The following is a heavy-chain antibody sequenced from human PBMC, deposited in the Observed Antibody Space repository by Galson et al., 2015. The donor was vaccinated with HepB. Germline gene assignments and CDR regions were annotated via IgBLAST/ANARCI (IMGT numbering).Heavy chain of an antibody. J-gene: IGHJ4*02. D-gene: IGHD2-8*01. CDR2: IKTSGVT. V-gene: IGHV1-46*02. Sequence: SVKVSCKASGYTFNDYHMHWVRQAPGQGLEWMGIIKTSGVTLHAQKFQGRVTMTRDTSTSTVYMELSSLTSEDAAVYYCARESMGAYYFDFWGQGTLVTVSS. CDR1: GYTFNDYH. CDR3: ARESMGAYYFDF.